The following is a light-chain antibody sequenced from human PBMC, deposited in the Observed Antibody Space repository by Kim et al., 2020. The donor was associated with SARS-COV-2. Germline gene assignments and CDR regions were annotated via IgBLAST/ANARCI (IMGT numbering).Light chain of an antibody. Sequence: PGERATLSCRASQSVSSSYLAWYQQKPGQAPRLLIYGASSRATGIPDRFSGSGSGTDFTLTISRPEPEDFAVYYCQQYGSSPRITFGPGTKVDIK. CDR2: GAS. J-gene: IGKJ3*01. CDR3: QQYGSSPRIT. CDR1: QSVSSSY. V-gene: IGKV3-20*01.